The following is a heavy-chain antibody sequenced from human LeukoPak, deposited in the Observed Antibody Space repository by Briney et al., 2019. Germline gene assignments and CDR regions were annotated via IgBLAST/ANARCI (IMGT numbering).Heavy chain of an antibody. CDR1: GGTFSSYA. CDR2: IIPIFGTA. D-gene: IGHD1-26*01. J-gene: IGHJ4*02. CDR3: ARGLDGATAAPFDY. Sequence: GSSVKVSCKASGGTFSSYAISWVRQAPGQGLEWMGRIIPIFGTANYAQKFQGRVTITADKSTSTAYMELSSLRSEDTAVYYCARGLDGATAAPFDYWGQGTLVTVSS. V-gene: IGHV1-69*06.